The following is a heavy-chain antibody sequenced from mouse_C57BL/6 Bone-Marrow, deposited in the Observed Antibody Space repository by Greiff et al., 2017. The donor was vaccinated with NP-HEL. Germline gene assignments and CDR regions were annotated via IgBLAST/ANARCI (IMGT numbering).Heavy chain of an antibody. D-gene: IGHD2-5*01. CDR2: IDPENGDT. CDR1: GFNIKDDY. CDR3: TTGYSNYAYAMDY. V-gene: IGHV14-4*01. J-gene: IGHJ4*01. Sequence: EVKLVESGAELVRPGASVKLSCTASGFNIKDDYMHWVKQRPEQGLEWIGWIDPENGDTEYASKFQGKATITADTSSNTAYLQLSSLTSEDTAVYYCTTGYSNYAYAMDYWGQGTSVTVSS.